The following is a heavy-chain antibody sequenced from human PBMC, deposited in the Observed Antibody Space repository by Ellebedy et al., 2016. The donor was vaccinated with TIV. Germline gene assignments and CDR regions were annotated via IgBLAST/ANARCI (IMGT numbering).Heavy chain of an antibody. CDR1: GGSISSYY. Sequence: SETLSLTXTVSGGSISSYYWSWIRQPPGKGLEWIGYIYYSGSTNYNPSLKSRVTISVDTSKNQFSLKLSSVTAADTAVYYCARSHLVEMATINYFDYWGQGTLVTVSS. CDR2: IYYSGST. V-gene: IGHV4-59*01. J-gene: IGHJ4*02. D-gene: IGHD5-24*01. CDR3: ARSHLVEMATINYFDY.